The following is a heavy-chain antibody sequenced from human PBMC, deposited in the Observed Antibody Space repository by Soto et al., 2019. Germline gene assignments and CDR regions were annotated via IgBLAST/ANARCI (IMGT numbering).Heavy chain of an antibody. CDR2: IYYSGST. CDR1: GGSISSGGYY. D-gene: IGHD5-18*01. V-gene: IGHV4-31*03. J-gene: IGHJ4*02. Sequence: QVQLQESGPGLVKPSQTLPLTCTVSGGSISSGGYYWSWIRQHPGKGLEWIGYIYYSGSTYYNPSLKSRVTISVDTSKNQFSLKLSSVTAADTAVYYCARDRYSYGTFDYWGQGTLVTVSS. CDR3: ARDRYSYGTFDY.